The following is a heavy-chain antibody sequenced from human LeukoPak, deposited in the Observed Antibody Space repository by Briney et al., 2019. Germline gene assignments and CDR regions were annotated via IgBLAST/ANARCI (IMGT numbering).Heavy chain of an antibody. CDR3: AATPDSFNY. V-gene: IGHV3-30*03. CDR2: ISFDGSNK. D-gene: IGHD5-12*01. Sequence: QPGRSLILSCAASGFTFSSYGMHWVRQAPGKGLEWVTVISFDGSNKYYADSVKGRFTISRNNSKNTLYLQMNSLRAEDTAVYYWAATPDSFNYWGQGTLVTVSS. CDR1: GFTFSSYG. J-gene: IGHJ4*02.